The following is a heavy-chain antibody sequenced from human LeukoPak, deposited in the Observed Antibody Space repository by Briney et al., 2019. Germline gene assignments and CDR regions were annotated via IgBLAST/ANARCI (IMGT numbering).Heavy chain of an antibody. CDR2: IYYTGST. CDR1: GDSVNSGGYF. D-gene: IGHD6-25*01. J-gene: IGHJ5*02. Sequence: SQTLSLTCTVSGDSVNSGGYFWSWIRQHPEKGLEWIGYIYYTGSTSYNPSLKSRVTISLDASENQFSLTLASVTAADTAVYXCACGKXXXWFDPWGQGXLVTVS. V-gene: IGHV4-31*03. CDR3: ACGKXXXWFDP.